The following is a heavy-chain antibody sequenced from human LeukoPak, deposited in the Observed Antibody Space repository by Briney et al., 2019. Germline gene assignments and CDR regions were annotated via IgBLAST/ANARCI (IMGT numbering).Heavy chain of an antibody. CDR2: IYYSGST. CDR1: GGPISSYY. V-gene: IGHV4-59*01. CDR3: ARGGSYYEPFDY. J-gene: IGHJ4*02. Sequence: PSETLSLTCTVSGGPISSYYWSWIRQPPGKGLEWIGYIYYSGSTNYNPSLKSRVTISVDTSKNQFSPKLSSVTAADTAVYYCARGGSYYEPFDYWGQGTLVTVSS. D-gene: IGHD1-26*01.